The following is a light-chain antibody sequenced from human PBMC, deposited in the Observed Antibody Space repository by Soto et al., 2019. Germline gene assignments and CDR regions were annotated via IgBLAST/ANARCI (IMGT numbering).Light chain of an antibody. CDR2: GVS. Sequence: EIVLTHSPGTRSFSPGERATLSSRAGQSASRSCLACLAQNHRQPPRPPSYGVSSTATGITGRFSGSGSGAAFTLTIRSIEREEFAVYYCQQRSKWPPIPFGQGTRLEIK. J-gene: IGKJ5*01. CDR3: QQRSKWPPIP. CDR1: QSASRSC. V-gene: IGKV3D-20*02.